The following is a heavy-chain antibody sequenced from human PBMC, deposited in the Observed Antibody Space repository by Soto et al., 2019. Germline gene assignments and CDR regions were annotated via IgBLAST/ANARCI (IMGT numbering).Heavy chain of an antibody. D-gene: IGHD1-20*01. Sequence: GGSLRLSCAASGFTFSSSGMHWVRQAPGKGLEWVAVISYDGSNKFYADSVKGRFTISRDNSRNTLYLQMNSLRAEDTAVYYCAKEFHSWNYFDYWGQGTLVTVSS. J-gene: IGHJ4*02. V-gene: IGHV3-30*18. CDR1: GFTFSSSG. CDR3: AKEFHSWNYFDY. CDR2: ISYDGSNK.